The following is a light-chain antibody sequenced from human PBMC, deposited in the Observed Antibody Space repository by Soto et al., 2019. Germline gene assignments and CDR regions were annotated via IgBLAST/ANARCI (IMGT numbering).Light chain of an antibody. V-gene: IGKV1-6*01. J-gene: IGKJ1*01. CDR3: LQDYNYPRT. CDR2: GTS. Sequence: AIPMTQSPSSLSASVGDSVTITCRASQGIRNDLAWYQQKPGKAPQLLIYGTSSLQSGVPSRFSGRGSGTDFTLTISSLQPEDFATYYCLQDYNYPRTFGQGTKV. CDR1: QGIRND.